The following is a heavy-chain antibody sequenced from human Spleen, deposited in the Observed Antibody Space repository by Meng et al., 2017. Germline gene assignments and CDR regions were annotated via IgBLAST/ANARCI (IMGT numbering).Heavy chain of an antibody. Sequence: GGSLRLSCAASGFTFSSSWMHWVCQAPEKGLEWVADIKCDGSEKYYVDSVKGRLTISRDNAKNSLYLQMNSLRAEDTAFYYCAKDISPGGNFPGPDYWGQGILVTVS. D-gene: IGHD4-23*01. CDR1: GFTFSSSW. CDR3: AKDISPGGNFPGPDY. V-gene: IGHV3-52*01. J-gene: IGHJ4*02. CDR2: IKCDGSEK.